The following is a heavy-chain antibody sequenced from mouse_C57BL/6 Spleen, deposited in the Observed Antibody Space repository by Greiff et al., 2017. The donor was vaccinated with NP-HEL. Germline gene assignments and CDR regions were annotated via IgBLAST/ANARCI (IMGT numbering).Heavy chain of an antibody. D-gene: IGHD2-5*01. CDR3: AREGYYSNYGEYYFDY. CDR2: ISYDGSN. CDR1: GYSITSGYY. Sequence: DVKLQESGPGLVKPSQSLSLTCSVTGYSITSGYYWNWIRQFPGNKLEWMGYISYDGSNNYNPSLKNRISITRDTSKNQFFLKLNSVTTEDTATYYCAREGYYSNYGEYYFDYWGQGTTLTVSS. J-gene: IGHJ2*01. V-gene: IGHV3-6*01.